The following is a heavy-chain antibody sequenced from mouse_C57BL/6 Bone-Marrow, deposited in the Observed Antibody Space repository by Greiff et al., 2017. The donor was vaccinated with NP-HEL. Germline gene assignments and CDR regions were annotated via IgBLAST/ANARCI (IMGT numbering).Heavy chain of an antibody. J-gene: IGHJ1*03. CDR2: IRNKANGYTT. CDR1: GFTFTDYY. CDR3: ASFYYGSKDWYFDV. V-gene: IGHV7-3*01. D-gene: IGHD1-1*01. Sequence: EVHLVESGGGLVQPGGSLSLSCAASGFTFTDYYMSWVRQPPGKALEWLGFIRNKANGYTTEYSASVKGRFTISRDNSQSILYLQMNALRAEDSATCYCASFYYGSKDWYFDVWGTGTTVTVSS.